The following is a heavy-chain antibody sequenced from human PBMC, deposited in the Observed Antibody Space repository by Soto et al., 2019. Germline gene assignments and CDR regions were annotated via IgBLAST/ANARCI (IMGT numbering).Heavy chain of an antibody. J-gene: IGHJ6*02. CDR1: GYTLTSYF. V-gene: IGHV1-18*01. Sequence: QVQLVKSGDEVKKPGASVKVSCKASGYTLTSYFITWVRQAPGHGLEWMGWISAYNGNTNYAQMLQGRVTMTADTSTATAYMEMRSLRSDDTAVYYCARQNYYSGMDLWGQGTTVTVSS. CDR3: ARQNYYSGMDL. CDR2: ISAYNGNT.